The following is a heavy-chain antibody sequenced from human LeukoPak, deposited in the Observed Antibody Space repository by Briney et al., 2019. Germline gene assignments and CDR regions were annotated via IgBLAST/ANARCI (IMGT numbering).Heavy chain of an antibody. J-gene: IGHJ3*02. D-gene: IGHD2-15*01. CDR3: ALGYCSGGSCYPDAFDI. CDR1: GGSFRGYY. Sequence: SETLSLTCGVIGGSFRGYYWSWIRQSPGKGLEWIGEINHSGSTYYNPSLKSRVTISVDRSKNQFSLKLSSVTAADTAVYYCALGYCSGGSCYPDAFDIWGQGTMVTVSS. V-gene: IGHV4-34*01. CDR2: INHSGST.